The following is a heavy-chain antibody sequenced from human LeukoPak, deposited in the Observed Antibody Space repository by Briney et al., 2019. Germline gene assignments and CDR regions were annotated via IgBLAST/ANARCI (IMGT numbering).Heavy chain of an antibody. J-gene: IGHJ6*02. CDR2: ISPYDGNT. V-gene: IGHV1-18*01. Sequence: ASVKVSCKASGYTFSGYGIIWVRQAPGQGLEWMGWISPYDGNTQYAQKLQGRVRMTTDISTTTAYMELRSLRSDDTAVYFCAREGYYHGSGTYSPPRYYGMDVWGQGTTVTVSS. CDR1: GYTFSGYG. CDR3: AREGYYHGSGTYSPPRYYGMDV. D-gene: IGHD3-10*01.